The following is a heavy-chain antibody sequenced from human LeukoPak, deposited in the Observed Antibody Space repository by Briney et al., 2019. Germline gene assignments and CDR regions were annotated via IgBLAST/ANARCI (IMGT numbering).Heavy chain of an antibody. CDR3: VRDDLGIGVPFDS. Sequence: SQTLSLTCAISGDSVSSNTAAWNWIGQSPSRGLEWLGRTYYRSRWFTDYAVSVESRITITPDTSKNQFSLQLNSVTPEDTAVYYCVRDDLGIGVPFDSWGQGTLVTVSS. CDR2: TYYRSRWFT. J-gene: IGHJ4*02. CDR1: GDSVSSNTAA. D-gene: IGHD7-27*01. V-gene: IGHV6-1*01.